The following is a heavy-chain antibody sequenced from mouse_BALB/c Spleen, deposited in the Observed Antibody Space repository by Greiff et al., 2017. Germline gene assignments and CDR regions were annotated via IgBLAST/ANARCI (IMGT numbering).Heavy chain of an antibody. CDR1: GYTFTDYA. Sequence: QVQLKQSGPELVRPGVSVKISCKGSGYTFTDYAMHWVKQSHAKSLEWIGVISTYYGNTNYNQKFKGKATMTVDKSSSTAYMELARLTSEDSAIYYCARITTATGLDYWGQGTTLTVSS. CDR2: ISTYYGNT. J-gene: IGHJ2*01. D-gene: IGHD1-2*01. CDR3: ARITTATGLDY. V-gene: IGHV1-67*01.